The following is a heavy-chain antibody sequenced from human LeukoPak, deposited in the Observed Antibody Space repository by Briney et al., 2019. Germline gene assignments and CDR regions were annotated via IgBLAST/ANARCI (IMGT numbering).Heavy chain of an antibody. J-gene: IGHJ6*02. Sequence: GASVKVSCKASGYTFTSYGISWVRQAPGQGLEWMGWISAYNGNTNYAQKLQGRVTMTTDTSTSTAYMELRSLRSDDTAVYYCASTYYGSGSYYTPIYYYYYGMDVRGQGTTVTVSS. CDR1: GYTFTSYG. V-gene: IGHV1-18*01. CDR2: ISAYNGNT. D-gene: IGHD3-10*01. CDR3: ASTYYGSGSYYTPIYYYYYGMDV.